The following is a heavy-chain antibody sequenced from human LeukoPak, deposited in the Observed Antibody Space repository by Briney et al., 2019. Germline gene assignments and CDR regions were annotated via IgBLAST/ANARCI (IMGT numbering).Heavy chain of an antibody. D-gene: IGHD3-10*01. CDR3: ARRVHSDTWGSTLGY. J-gene: IGHJ4*02. CDR1: GFIFSRYW. Sequence: GGSLRLSCAASGFIFSRYWMHWVRQAPGKGLVWVSRINTDGSSTTYADSVKGRFTISRDNAKNTLYLQMNSLRAEDTAVYHSARRVHSDTWGSTLGYWGQGTLVTVSS. V-gene: IGHV3-74*01. CDR2: INTDGSST.